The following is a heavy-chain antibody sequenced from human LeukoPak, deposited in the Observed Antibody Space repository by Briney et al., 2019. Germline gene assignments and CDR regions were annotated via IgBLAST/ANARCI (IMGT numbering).Heavy chain of an antibody. V-gene: IGHV4-59*01. CDR1: GGSISSYY. CDR3: ARSVEGYCSGGSCYSYYYCMDV. J-gene: IGHJ6*03. CDR2: IYYSGST. Sequence: SETLSLTCTVSGGSISSYYWSWIRQPPGKGLEWIGYIYYSGSTNYNPSLKSRVTISVDTSKNQFSLKLSSVTAADTAVYYCARSVEGYCSGGSCYSYYYCMDVWGKGTTVTVSS. D-gene: IGHD2-15*01.